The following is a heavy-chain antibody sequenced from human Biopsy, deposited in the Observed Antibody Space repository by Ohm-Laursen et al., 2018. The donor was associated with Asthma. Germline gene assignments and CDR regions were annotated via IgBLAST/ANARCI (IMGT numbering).Heavy chain of an antibody. J-gene: IGHJ4*02. V-gene: IGHV3-30*14. CDR1: GFAVSRDH. D-gene: IGHD6-19*01. Sequence: SLRLSCAASGFAVSRDHMFWVRQAPGKGLEWVTVISYDGNNKYYADSVKGRFTISRDFSKNTLHLQMHSLRVEDTAVYYCARGDSSGWTYYYFDYWGQGTLVTVSS. CDR2: ISYDGNNK. CDR3: ARGDSSGWTYYYFDY.